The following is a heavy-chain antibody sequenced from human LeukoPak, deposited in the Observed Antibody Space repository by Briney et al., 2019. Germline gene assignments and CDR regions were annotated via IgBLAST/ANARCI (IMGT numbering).Heavy chain of an antibody. Sequence: SETLSLTCTVSGGSISSGGYYWSWIRQHPGQGLEWIGYIYYSGSTYYNPSLKSRVTISVDTSKNQFSLKLSSVTAADTAVYYCARETHVTGTTDFGFDYWGQGTLVTVSS. V-gene: IGHV4-31*03. D-gene: IGHD1-7*01. CDR1: GGSISSGGYY. CDR3: ARETHVTGTTDFGFDY. CDR2: IYYSGST. J-gene: IGHJ4*02.